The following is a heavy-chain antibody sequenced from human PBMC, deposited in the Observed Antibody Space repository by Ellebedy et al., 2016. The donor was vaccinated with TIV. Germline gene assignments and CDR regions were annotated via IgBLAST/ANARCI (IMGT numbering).Heavy chain of an antibody. CDR2: IYYSGTT. CDR3: ARETDFWSDSSYFDY. V-gene: IGHV4-30-4*01. Sequence: LSXSVSGGSINSGDYYWSWIRQPPGKGLEWLGYIYYSGTTYYNTSLKSRITISVDTSKNQFSLRLSSVTAADTAVYFCARETDFWSDSSYFDYWGQGILVTISS. J-gene: IGHJ4*02. D-gene: IGHD3-3*01. CDR1: GGSINSGDYY.